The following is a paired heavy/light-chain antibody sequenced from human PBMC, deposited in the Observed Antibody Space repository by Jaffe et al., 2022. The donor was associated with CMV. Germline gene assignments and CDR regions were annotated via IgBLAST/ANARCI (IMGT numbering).Light chain of an antibody. Sequence: DIQMTQSPSSLSASVGDRVTITCRASQAVSNYVAWYQQKPGTGPKLLIYSASTLQSGVPSRFSGSGSGTDFTLTISSLQPEDVATYYCQKYNSPPFTFGPGTKVDIK. CDR2: SAS. CDR1: QAVSNY. V-gene: IGKV1-27*01. J-gene: IGKJ3*01. CDR3: QKYNSPPFT.
Heavy chain of an antibody. CDR3: ARGGLYFDFRSGYHPD. CDR2: ISYDGETE. Sequence: QVQLVESGGGVVQPGRSLRLSCAASGFVFSSYAMNWVRQAPGKGLEWVAMISYDGETEYYGDAVKGRFIISRDNSNNTLYLRMNSLRTDDTAVYYCARGGLYFDFRSGYHPDWGQGSLVFVSS. J-gene: IGHJ4*02. V-gene: IGHV3-30*03. D-gene: IGHD3-3*01. CDR1: GFVFSSYA.